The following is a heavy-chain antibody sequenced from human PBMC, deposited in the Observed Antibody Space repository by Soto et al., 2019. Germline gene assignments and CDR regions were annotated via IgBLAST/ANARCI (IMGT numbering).Heavy chain of an antibody. CDR1: GFTFSSYA. V-gene: IGHV3-30-3*01. CDR3: ARPYSSGWYGDLDY. Sequence: GGSLRLSCTAAGFTFSSYAMHWVRQAPGKGLEWVAVISYDGSNKYYADSVKGRFTISRDNSKNTMYLQMNSLRVEDTAVYYCARPYSSGWYGDLDYWGQGTLVTVSS. J-gene: IGHJ4*02. CDR2: ISYDGSNK. D-gene: IGHD6-19*01.